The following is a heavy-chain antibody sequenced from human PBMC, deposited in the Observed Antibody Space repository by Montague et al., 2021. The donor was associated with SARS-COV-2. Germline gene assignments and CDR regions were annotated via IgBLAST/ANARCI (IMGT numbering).Heavy chain of an antibody. CDR2: IHHGGST. D-gene: IGHD2-15*01. CDR3: ARLGDGVVPSPILGVVPYFSYSYMDV. Sequence: SETLSLTCAVHGGSFSSYSWNWIRQPPGKGLEWIGEIHHGGSTNYNPSLKSRLTISSDTSKNQFSLKLTSVAAADTAVYYCARLGDGVVPSPILGVVPYFSYSYMDVWGKGTTVTVSS. J-gene: IGHJ6*03. CDR1: GGSFSSYS. V-gene: IGHV4-34*01.